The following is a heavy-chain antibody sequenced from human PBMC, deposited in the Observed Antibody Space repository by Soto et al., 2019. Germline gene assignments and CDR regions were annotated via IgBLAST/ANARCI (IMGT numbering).Heavy chain of an antibody. Sequence: QVQLVESGGGVVQPGRSLRLSCAASGFTFSNYGMHWVRQAPGKGLEWVIVISYDGNVAYYADSVKGRFTISRDNSKNTLYLQMNSLRTEPTAMYYCAKEGPITNWYFDYWGQGTLVTVSS. CDR3: AKEGPITNWYFDY. CDR2: ISYDGNVA. J-gene: IGHJ4*02. D-gene: IGHD1-1*01. V-gene: IGHV3-30*18. CDR1: GFTFSNYG.